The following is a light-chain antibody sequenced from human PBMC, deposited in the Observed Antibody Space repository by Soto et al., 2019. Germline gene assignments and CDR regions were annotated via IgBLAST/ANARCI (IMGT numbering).Light chain of an antibody. Sequence: DTQSTQSRSSLSASVGDRVTITCRASQSIGKHLNWYQQKPGKAPKFLIYYVSNLQSGVPSRFSGSGSGTDFTLTIDSLQPEDFATYYCQQGYTSSITFGQGTRLEI. CDR3: QQGYTSSIT. CDR2: YVS. J-gene: IGKJ5*01. V-gene: IGKV1-39*01. CDR1: QSIGKH.